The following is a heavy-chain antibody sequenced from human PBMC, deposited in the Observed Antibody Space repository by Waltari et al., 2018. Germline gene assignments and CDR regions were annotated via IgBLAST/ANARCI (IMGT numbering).Heavy chain of an antibody. D-gene: IGHD2-2*01. J-gene: IGHJ4*02. CDR1: GYAVNSGFY. CDR2: IYYDGTT. CDR3: TRQVLGYCTSAACRRLES. Sequence: QVQLQESGPGLVKSSETLSLTCDVSGYAVNSGFYWGWIRQAPGKGLEWVATIYYDGTTFSSPSLKSRLSVSMDTSKNQISLTLKSVTAADTAVYYCTRQVLGYCTSAACRRLESWGRGTLVTVSS. V-gene: IGHV4-38-2*01.